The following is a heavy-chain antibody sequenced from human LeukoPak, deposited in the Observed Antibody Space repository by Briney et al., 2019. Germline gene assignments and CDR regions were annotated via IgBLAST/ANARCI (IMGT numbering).Heavy chain of an antibody. CDR3: ARESETSGWYDY. V-gene: IGHV3-33*01. D-gene: IGHD6-19*01. CDR1: GFTFSSYG. J-gene: IGHJ4*02. CDR2: IWYDGSNK. Sequence: SGGSLRLSCAASGFTFSSYGMHWVRQAPGKGLEWVAVIWYDGSNKYYADSVRGRFTISRDNTRRSLSLQMSSLRSEGTALYYCARESETSGWYDYWGQGTLVTVSS.